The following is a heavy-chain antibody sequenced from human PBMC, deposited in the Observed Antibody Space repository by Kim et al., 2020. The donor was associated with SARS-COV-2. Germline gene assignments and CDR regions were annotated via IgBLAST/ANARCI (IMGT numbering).Heavy chain of an antibody. J-gene: IGHJ5*02. Sequence: GYAQKFKGRVTMTRDPSISAAYMELSSLTSDDTAVYYCVRSVSSSSWFDPWGQGTLVTVSS. V-gene: IGHV1-8*01. D-gene: IGHD6-6*01. CDR3: VRSVSSSSWFDP.